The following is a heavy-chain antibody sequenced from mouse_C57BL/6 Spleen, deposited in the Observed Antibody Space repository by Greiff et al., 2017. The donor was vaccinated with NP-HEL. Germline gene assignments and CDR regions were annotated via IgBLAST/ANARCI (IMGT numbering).Heavy chain of an antibody. CDR2: IYPGDGDT. CDR3: ARGYYGSSYEGFAY. Sequence: QVQLQQSGAELVKPGASVKISCKASGYAFSSYWMNWVQQRPGQGLEWIGQIYPGDGDTNYNGKFKGKAPLTADKSYSTAYMQLVILTSEDSAVYFCARGYYGSSYEGFAYWGQGTLVTVSA. V-gene: IGHV1-80*01. J-gene: IGHJ3*01. D-gene: IGHD1-1*01. CDR1: GYAFSSYW.